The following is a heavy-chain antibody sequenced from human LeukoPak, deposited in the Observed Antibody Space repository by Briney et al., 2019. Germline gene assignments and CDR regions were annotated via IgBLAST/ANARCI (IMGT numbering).Heavy chain of an antibody. CDR2: INPNSGDT. CDR3: ATTLYGSGSYYGYYYGLDV. Sequence: ASVKVSCKASGYTFTAYYIQWVRQAPGQGLEWMGWINPNSGDTKYAQKFQGWVTMTRDTSINTAHMELTSLRSDATAVYYCATTLYGSGSYYGYYYGLDVWGQGTTVTVS. CDR1: GYTFTAYY. V-gene: IGHV1-2*04. J-gene: IGHJ6*02. D-gene: IGHD3-10*01.